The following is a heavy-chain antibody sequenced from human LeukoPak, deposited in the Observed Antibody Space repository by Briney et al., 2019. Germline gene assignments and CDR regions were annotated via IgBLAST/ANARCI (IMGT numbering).Heavy chain of an antibody. V-gene: IGHV5-51*01. CDR1: GYSFTSYW. Sequence: PGESLKISCKGSGYSFTSYWIGWVRQMPGKGLEWMGIIYPGDPDTRYSPSFQGQVTISADKSISTAYLQWSSLKASDTAMYYCARRDCSGGSCPNYFDYWGQGTLVTVSS. D-gene: IGHD2-15*01. CDR3: ARRDCSGGSCPNYFDY. J-gene: IGHJ4*02. CDR2: IYPGDPDT.